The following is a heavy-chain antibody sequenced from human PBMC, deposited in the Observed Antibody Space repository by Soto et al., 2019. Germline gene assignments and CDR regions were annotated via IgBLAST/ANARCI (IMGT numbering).Heavy chain of an antibody. V-gene: IGHV3-23*01. CDR2: ISGSGGST. J-gene: IGHJ6*02. Sequence: LRLSCAASGFTFSSYAMSWVRQAPGKGLEWVSAISGSGGSTYYADSVKGRFTISRDNSKNTLYLQMNSLRAEDTAVYYCAKTIAAAGTFYYYGMDVWGQGTTVTVSS. D-gene: IGHD6-13*01. CDR3: AKTIAAAGTFYYYGMDV. CDR1: GFTFSSYA.